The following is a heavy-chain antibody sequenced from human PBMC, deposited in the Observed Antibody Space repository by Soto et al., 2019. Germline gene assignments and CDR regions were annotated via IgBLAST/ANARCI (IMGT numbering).Heavy chain of an antibody. CDR1: GYTFTSYY. CDR3: ARDGGRMTTVTRSFDY. CDR2: INPSGGST. Sequence: QVQLVQSGAEVKKPGASVKVSCKASGYTFTSYYMHWVRQAPGQGLEWMGIINPSGGSTSYAQKLQGRVTMTRDTSTSTVYMELSSLRSEDTAVYYCARDGGRMTTVTRSFDYWGQGTLVTVSS. V-gene: IGHV1-46*01. J-gene: IGHJ4*02. D-gene: IGHD4-17*01.